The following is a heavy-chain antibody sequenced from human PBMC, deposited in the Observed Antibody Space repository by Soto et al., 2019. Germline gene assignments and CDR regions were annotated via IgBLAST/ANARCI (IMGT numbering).Heavy chain of an antibody. CDR3: ARTTTVAGTPEFDY. D-gene: IGHD6-19*01. V-gene: IGHV3-30*15. Sequence: QVQLVESGGGVVQPGRSLRLSCAASGFTFSSFSLHWVRQAPGKGRGWLAVISYDGSTKYNADSVKGRFTVSRDNSNNTLYLQLSSLRPEDTAVYYCARTTTVAGTPEFDYWGQGTLVTVSS. CDR2: ISYDGSTK. J-gene: IGHJ4*02. CDR1: GFTFSSFS.